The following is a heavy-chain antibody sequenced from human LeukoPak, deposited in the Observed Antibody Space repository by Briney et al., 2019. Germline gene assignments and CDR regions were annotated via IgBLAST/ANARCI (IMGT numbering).Heavy chain of an antibody. D-gene: IGHD3-9*01. CDR1: GFTFSSFG. CDR2: ISGSGDST. CDR3: AKERWVDILTGYYNY. Sequence: GGSLRLSCAASGFTFSSFGMTWVRQAPGKGLEWISSISGSGDSTYYADSVKGRLTISRDKSKNTLYLQMNSLRAEDTALYYCAKERWVDILTGYYNYWGQGILVTVSS. J-gene: IGHJ4*02. V-gene: IGHV3-23*01.